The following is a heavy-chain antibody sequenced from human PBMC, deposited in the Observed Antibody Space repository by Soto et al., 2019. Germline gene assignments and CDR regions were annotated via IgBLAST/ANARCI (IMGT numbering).Heavy chain of an antibody. CDR3: ARGLPLTYYHGSGSSPYSMDV. CDR1: GGSFSGYY. Sequence: SSETLSLTCAVYGGSFSGYYWSWIRQPPGKGLEWIGEINHSGSTNYNPSLKSRVTISVDTSKNQFSLKLSSVTAADTAVYYCARGLPLTYYHGSGSSPYSMDVWGKGTTVTVSS. CDR2: INHSGST. V-gene: IGHV4-34*01. D-gene: IGHD3-10*01. J-gene: IGHJ6*03.